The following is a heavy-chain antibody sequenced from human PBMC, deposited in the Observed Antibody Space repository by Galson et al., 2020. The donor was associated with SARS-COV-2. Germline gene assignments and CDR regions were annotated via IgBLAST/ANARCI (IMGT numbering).Heavy chain of an antibody. D-gene: IGHD2-15*01. V-gene: IGHV4-30-4*01. J-gene: IGHJ4*02. Sequence: SETLSLTCTVPGDSTTSPDYSWSWIRQPPGRGLEWIAYINYSGNTYYNPSLKTRTSMSVDTSKNHISLKLSSVTAADTAVYFCASAGGNCGYYCDNWCQGSLVSVSS. CDR1: GDSTTSPDYS. CDR2: INYSGNT. CDR3: ASAGGNCGYYCDN.